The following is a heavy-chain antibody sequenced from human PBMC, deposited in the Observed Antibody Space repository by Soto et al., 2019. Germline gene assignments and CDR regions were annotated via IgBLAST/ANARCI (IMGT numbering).Heavy chain of an antibody. Sequence: QVQLVESGGGVVQPGRSLRLSCAASGFTFSNYGMHWVRQAPGKGLDWVALISYDGSNKYYADSVKGRFTISRDNSKNTLDLQMNSVRGEDTAVYYGAKDIALVRGVIMDMDVWGQGTTVTVAS. V-gene: IGHV3-30*18. CDR3: AKDIALVRGVIMDMDV. J-gene: IGHJ6*02. D-gene: IGHD3-10*01. CDR2: ISYDGSNK. CDR1: GFTFSNYG.